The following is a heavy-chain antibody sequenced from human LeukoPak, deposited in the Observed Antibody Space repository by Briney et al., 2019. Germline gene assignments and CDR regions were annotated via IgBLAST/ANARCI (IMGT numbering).Heavy chain of an antibody. D-gene: IGHD6-13*01. J-gene: IGHJ4*02. Sequence: GGSLRLSCGASGFTFSTVSMTWVRQAPGKGLVWVSSISISSTDYIYYADSVKGRFTISRDNAKNSLYLQMNSLRAEDTAVYYCARVGKSSSWYFIDYWGQGTLVTVSS. CDR1: GFTFSTVS. CDR2: ISISSTDYI. V-gene: IGHV3-21*01. CDR3: ARVGKSSSWYFIDY.